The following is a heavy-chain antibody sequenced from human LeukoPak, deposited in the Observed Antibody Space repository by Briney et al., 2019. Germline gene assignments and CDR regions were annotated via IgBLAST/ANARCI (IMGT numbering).Heavy chain of an antibody. CDR1: GGSISSGGYY. CDR2: IYYSGST. D-gene: IGHD2-2*01. J-gene: IGHJ4*02. Sequence: PSQTLSLTCTVSGGSISSGGYYWSWIRQHPGKGLEWIGYIYYSGSTYYNPSLKSRVTISVDTSKNQFSLKLSSVTVADTAVYYCARGGGYCSSTSCRGPYYFDYWGQGTLVTVSS. V-gene: IGHV4-31*03. CDR3: ARGGGYCSSTSCRGPYYFDY.